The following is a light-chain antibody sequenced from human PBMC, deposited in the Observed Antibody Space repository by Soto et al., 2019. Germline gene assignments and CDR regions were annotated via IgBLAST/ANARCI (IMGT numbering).Light chain of an antibody. CDR1: SSDVGGFSY. J-gene: IGLJ3*02. Sequence: QSALTQPASVSGSPGQSITISCTGSSSDVGGFSYVSWYQQFPGKAPKLMIYDVSNRPSGISNRFSGSKSGNTASLTISGLQAEDEAGYYCSSYTSSSTVVFGGGTKLTVL. CDR3: SSYTSSSTVV. CDR2: DVS. V-gene: IGLV2-14*01.